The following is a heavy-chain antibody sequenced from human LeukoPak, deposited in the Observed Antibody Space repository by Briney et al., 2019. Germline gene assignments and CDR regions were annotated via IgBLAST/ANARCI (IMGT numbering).Heavy chain of an antibody. V-gene: IGHV1-18*01. D-gene: IGHD1-14*01. J-gene: IGHJ4*02. CDR2: ISAYNGNT. Sequence: ASVKVSCKASGYTFTSYGISCVREAPGQGLEWMGWISAYNGNTNYAQKLQGRVTMTTDTSTSTAYMELRSLRSDDTAVYYCARLTTINNIYPTRDYWGQGTLVTVSS. CDR1: GYTFTSYG. CDR3: ARLTTINNIYPTRDY.